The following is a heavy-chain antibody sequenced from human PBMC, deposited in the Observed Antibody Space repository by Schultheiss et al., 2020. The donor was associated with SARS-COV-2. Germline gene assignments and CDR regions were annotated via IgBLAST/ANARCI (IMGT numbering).Heavy chain of an antibody. D-gene: IGHD5-18*01. V-gene: IGHV3-23*01. CDR2: ISGSASST. Sequence: GSLRLSCAASGFIFTSYAMSWVRQAPGKGLEWVSAISGSASSTYYADSVKGRFTISRDNSKNTLFLQMNSLRAEDTAIYYCARVGTAMADGYYGMDVWGQGTTVTVSS. CDR1: GFIFTSYA. J-gene: IGHJ6*02. CDR3: ARVGTAMADGYYGMDV.